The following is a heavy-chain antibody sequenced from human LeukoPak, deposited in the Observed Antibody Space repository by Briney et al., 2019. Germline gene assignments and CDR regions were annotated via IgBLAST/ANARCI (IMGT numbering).Heavy chain of an antibody. CDR3: ARDRFWSGDFDY. CDR1: GFTFSSYG. Sequence: GGSLRLSCAASGFTFSSYGMHWVRQAPGKGLEWVAFIRYDGSNKYYADSVKGRFTISRDNSKNTLYLQMNSLRAEDTAVYYCARDRFWSGDFDYWGQGNLVTVSS. J-gene: IGHJ4*02. D-gene: IGHD3-3*01. V-gene: IGHV3-30*02. CDR2: IRYDGSNK.